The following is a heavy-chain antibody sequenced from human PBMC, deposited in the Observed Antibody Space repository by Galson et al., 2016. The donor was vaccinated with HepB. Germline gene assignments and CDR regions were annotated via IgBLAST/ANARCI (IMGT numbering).Heavy chain of an antibody. V-gene: IGHV1-24*01. CDR1: GYTLPELS. CDR3: AMGLRSAWYYGGRDFDY. CDR2: SDPEDGET. D-gene: IGHD6-19*01. Sequence: SVKVSCKVSGYTLPELSVYWVRQAPGKGLEWMGGSDPEDGETIYAQRFQGRVTMTEDTSTDTAYMELSSLRSDDTAIYYCAMGLRSAWYYGGRDFDYWGQGTLVTVSS. J-gene: IGHJ4*02.